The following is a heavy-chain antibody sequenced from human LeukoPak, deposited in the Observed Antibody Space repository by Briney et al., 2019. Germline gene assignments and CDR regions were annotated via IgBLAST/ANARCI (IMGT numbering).Heavy chain of an antibody. J-gene: IGHJ3*02. CDR1: GGSISSGGYY. CDR2: IYHSGST. D-gene: IGHD3-22*01. Sequence: SETLSLTCTVSGGSISSGGYYWSWIRQPPGKGLEWIGYIYHSGSTYYNPSLKSRVTISVDRSKNQFSLKLSSVTAADTAVYYCARGYYYDSSGYLDAFDIWGQGTMVTVSS. V-gene: IGHV4-30-2*01. CDR3: ARGYYYDSSGYLDAFDI.